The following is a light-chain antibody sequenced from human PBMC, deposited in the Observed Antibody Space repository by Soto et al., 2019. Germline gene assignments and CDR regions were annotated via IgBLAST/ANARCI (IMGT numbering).Light chain of an antibody. CDR1: QSVSSSS. J-gene: IGKJ4*01. CDR3: QQFGRSPLT. CDR2: GAS. Sequence: EIVLTQSPGTLSLSPGERATLSCRASQSVSSSSLAWYQQKPGQAPRLLIYGASSRATGIPDRFSGSGSGTDFTLTISRLESEDFVVYYCQQFGRSPLTFGGGTKVEIK. V-gene: IGKV3-20*01.